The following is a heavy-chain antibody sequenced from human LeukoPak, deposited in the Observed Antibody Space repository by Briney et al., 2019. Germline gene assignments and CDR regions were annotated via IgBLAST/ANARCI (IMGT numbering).Heavy chain of an antibody. CDR1: GYTFTSYY. D-gene: IGHD3-22*01. Sequence: ASVKVSCKASGYTFTSYYMHWVRQAPGQGLEWMGIINPSGGSTSYAQKFQGRVTMTRDTSTSTVYMEMSSLRSEDTAVYYCARDRGPYYYDSSGYNFDYWGQGTLVTVSS. J-gene: IGHJ4*02. V-gene: IGHV1-46*01. CDR2: INPSGGST. CDR3: ARDRGPYYYDSSGYNFDY.